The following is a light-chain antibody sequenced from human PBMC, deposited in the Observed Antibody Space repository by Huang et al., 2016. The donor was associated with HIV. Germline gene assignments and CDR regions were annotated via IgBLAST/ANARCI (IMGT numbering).Light chain of an antibody. CDR3: QQYGSSPMYT. V-gene: IGKV3-20*01. J-gene: IGKJ2*01. CDR2: GAS. CDR1: QRVSSSY. Sequence: EIVLTQSPGTLSLSPGERATLSCRASQRVSSSYLAWYQQTPGQAPRLLIYGASSRATGIPDRCSGSGSGTDFTLTISRLEPEDFAVYYCQQYGSSPMYTFGQGTKLEIK.